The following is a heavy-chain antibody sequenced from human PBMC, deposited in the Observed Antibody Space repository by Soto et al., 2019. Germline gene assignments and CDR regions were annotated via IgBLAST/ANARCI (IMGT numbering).Heavy chain of an antibody. V-gene: IGHV4-59*08. CDR2: IYYSGST. Sequence: SVTLSVTCTVSDGSIISYYWSWIRQPPGKGLEWIGYIYYSGSTNYNPSLKSRVTISVDTSKNQFSLKLSSVTAADTAVYYCASAQWLTGFDYWGQGTLVTVSS. D-gene: IGHD6-19*01. CDR1: DGSIISYY. CDR3: ASAQWLTGFDY. J-gene: IGHJ4*02.